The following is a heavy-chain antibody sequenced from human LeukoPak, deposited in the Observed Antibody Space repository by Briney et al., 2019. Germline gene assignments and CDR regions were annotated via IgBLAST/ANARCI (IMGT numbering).Heavy chain of an antibody. CDR2: IYSSGST. Sequence: PSQTLSLTCIVSGGSISSGSYYWSWIRQPAGKGLEWIGRIYSSGSTNYNPSLKSRVTISVDTSKDQFSLKLSSVTAADTAVYYCARLSGSNWYFDLWGRGTLVTVSS. V-gene: IGHV4-61*02. J-gene: IGHJ2*01. D-gene: IGHD2-15*01. CDR3: ARLSGSNWYFDL. CDR1: GGSISSGSYY.